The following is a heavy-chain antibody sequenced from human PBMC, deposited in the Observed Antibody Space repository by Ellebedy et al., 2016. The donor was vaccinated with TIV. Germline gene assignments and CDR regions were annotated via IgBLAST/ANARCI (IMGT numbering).Heavy chain of an antibody. D-gene: IGHD3-3*01. Sequence: SETLSLXXTVSGGSISSSSYYWGWIRQPPGKGLEWIGSIYYSGSTYYNPSLKSRVTISVDTSKNQFSLKLSSVTAADTAVYYCAKSSYYDFWSGHPGFYPWGQGTLVTVSS. J-gene: IGHJ5*02. CDR2: IYYSGST. V-gene: IGHV4-39*01. CDR3: AKSSYYDFWSGHPGFYP. CDR1: GGSISSSSYY.